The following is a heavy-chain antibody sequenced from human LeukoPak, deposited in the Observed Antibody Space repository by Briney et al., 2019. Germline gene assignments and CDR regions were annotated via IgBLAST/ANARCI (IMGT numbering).Heavy chain of an antibody. D-gene: IGHD3-10*01. CDR2: IHPRRGDT. J-gene: IGHJ4*02. V-gene: IGHV1-2*02. Sequence: ASVNVSCKISGYSFTAFYIHWVRQAPGHGLEWMGWIHPRRGDTNYAQKFQGRVTMTRDTSISTAYLDLSSLRSDDTAVYYCARDGDYGTGSYYRGCIDSWGQGTPVTVSP. CDR3: ARDGDYGTGSYYRGCIDS. CDR1: GYSFTAFY.